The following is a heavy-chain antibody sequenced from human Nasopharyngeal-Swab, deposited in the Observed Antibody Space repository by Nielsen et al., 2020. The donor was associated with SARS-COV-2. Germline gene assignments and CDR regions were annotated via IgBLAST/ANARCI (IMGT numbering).Heavy chain of an antibody. D-gene: IGHD1-26*01. CDR1: GFTFSSYW. J-gene: IGHJ4*02. Sequence: GESLKISCAASGFTFSSYWMSWVRQAPGKGLEWVANINEDGSEKYYVDSVKGRFTISRDNAKKSLDLQMNSLRAEDTAVYYCARAGSGSYFSYFDYWGQGTLVTVSS. CDR2: INEDGSEK. CDR3: ARAGSGSYFSYFDY. V-gene: IGHV3-7*01.